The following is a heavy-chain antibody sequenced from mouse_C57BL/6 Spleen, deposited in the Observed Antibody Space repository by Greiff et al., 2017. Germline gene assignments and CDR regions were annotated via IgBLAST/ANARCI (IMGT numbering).Heavy chain of an antibody. J-gene: IGHJ1*03. Sequence: QVQLQQPGAELVRPGSSVKLSCKASGYTFTSYWMDWVKQRPGQGLEWIGNIYPSDSETHYNQKFKDKATLTVDKSSSTAYMQLSSLTSEDSAVXYCARRRSWYFDVWGTGTTVTVSS. CDR2: IYPSDSET. CDR3: ARRRSWYFDV. CDR1: GYTFTSYW. V-gene: IGHV1-61*01.